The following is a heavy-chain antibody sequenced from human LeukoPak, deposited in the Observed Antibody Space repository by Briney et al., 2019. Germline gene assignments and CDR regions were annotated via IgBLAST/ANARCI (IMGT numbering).Heavy chain of an antibody. CDR1: GYSFSTYW. D-gene: IGHD3-9*01. Sequence: EESLKISCKGSGYSFSTYWIGWVRQMPGKGLEWMGIIFPADSDTRYSPSFQGQVTISADKSITTAYLQWSSLKASDTAMYYCARRMTGFYKGRHYFYMDVWGKGTTVTVSS. V-gene: IGHV5-51*01. CDR3: ARRMTGFYKGRHYFYMDV. CDR2: IFPADSDT. J-gene: IGHJ6*03.